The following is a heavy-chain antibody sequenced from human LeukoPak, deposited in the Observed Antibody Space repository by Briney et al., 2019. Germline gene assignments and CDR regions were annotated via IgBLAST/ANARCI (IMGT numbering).Heavy chain of an antibody. CDR3: AKELSGSRNV. J-gene: IGHJ6*04. CDR2: ISGSGGST. Sequence: PGGSLRLSCAASGFTFSNYAMSWVRQAPGKGLEWVSGISGSGGSTYYADSVKGRFTISRDNSKNTLYLQMNSLRAEDTDIYYCAKELSGSRNVWGKGTTVTVSS. CDR1: GFTFSNYA. V-gene: IGHV3-23*01. D-gene: IGHD1-26*01.